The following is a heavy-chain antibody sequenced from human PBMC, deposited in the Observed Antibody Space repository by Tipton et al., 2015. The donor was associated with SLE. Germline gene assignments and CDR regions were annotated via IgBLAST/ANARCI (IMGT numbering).Heavy chain of an antibody. CDR1: GGSISSSSYY. CDR2: IYYSGST. V-gene: IGHV4-39*07. D-gene: IGHD6-13*01. J-gene: IGHJ5*02. Sequence: GLVKPSETLSLTCTVSGGSISSSSYYWGWIRQPPGKGLEWIGSIYYSGSTYYNPSLKSRVTISVDTSKNQFSLKLSSVTAADTAVYYCARLLWRQQPVSWGQGTLVTVSS. CDR3: ARLLWRQQPVS.